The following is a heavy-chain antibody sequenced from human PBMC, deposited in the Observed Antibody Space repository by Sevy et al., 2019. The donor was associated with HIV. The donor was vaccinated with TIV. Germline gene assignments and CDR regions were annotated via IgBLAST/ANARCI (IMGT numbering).Heavy chain of an antibody. CDR2: ISGSGGST. Sequence: GGSLRLSCAASGFNFRSYVMSWVRQAPGKGLEWVSGISGSGGSTYYADSVKGRFTISRDNSKNTLYLQMNSLRAEDTAVHYCAKAKTVAAGFDYWGQGTLVTVSS. CDR3: AKAKTVAAGFDY. V-gene: IGHV3-23*01. J-gene: IGHJ4*02. CDR1: GFNFRSYV. D-gene: IGHD2-15*01.